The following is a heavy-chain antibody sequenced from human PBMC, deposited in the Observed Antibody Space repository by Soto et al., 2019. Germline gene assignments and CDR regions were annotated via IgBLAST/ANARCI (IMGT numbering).Heavy chain of an antibody. CDR1: GFSFSTYA. V-gene: IGHV3-23*01. Sequence: EVQLLESGGGLVQPGGSLRLSCSASGFSFSTYAMTWVRQAPGKGLEWVSSISGSGGRTYYADSVKGRFAISRDNSKNTLSLQMNSLRAEDTAIYYCAKDATHNYDFWSGYVYGMDVWGQGTTVTVSS. D-gene: IGHD3-3*01. CDR2: ISGSGGRT. CDR3: AKDATHNYDFWSGYVYGMDV. J-gene: IGHJ6*02.